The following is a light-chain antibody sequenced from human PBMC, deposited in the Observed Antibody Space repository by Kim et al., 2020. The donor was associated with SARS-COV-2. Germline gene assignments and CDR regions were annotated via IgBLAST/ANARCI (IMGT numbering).Light chain of an antibody. CDR3: NSYTSNNTCV. CDR2: GVT. V-gene: IGLV2-14*04. Sequence: QSITLSCIGTRRFFGFSNYVSWYQQHPGTAPKVMIYGVTKRPSGVSNRFSGSKSGNTASLTISGLQAEDEADYYCNSYTSNNTCVFGTGTKVTVL. J-gene: IGLJ1*01. CDR1: RRFFGFSNY.